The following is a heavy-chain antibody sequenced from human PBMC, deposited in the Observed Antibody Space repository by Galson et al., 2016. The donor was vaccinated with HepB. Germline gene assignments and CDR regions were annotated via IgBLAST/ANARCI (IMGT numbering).Heavy chain of an antibody. D-gene: IGHD3-22*01. J-gene: IGHJ4*02. CDR3: ARDINLYDSSGYYYDPSRNADY. Sequence: SLRLSCAASGFTFSSYGMHWVRQAPGKGLEWVAVISYDGSNKYYTDSVKGRFTISRDNSKNTLYLQMNSLRATDTAVYYCARDINLYDSSGYYYDPSRNADYWGQGTLVTVSS. V-gene: IGHV3-30*03. CDR2: ISYDGSNK. CDR1: GFTFSSYG.